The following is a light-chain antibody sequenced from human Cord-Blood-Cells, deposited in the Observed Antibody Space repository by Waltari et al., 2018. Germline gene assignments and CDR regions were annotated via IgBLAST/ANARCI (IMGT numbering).Light chain of an antibody. Sequence: EIVMTQPPATLSVSPGERAILSSRDRQSVSSNLAWYQQKPGQAPRLLIYGASTSATGIPARFSGSVCGTEFTRTISSLQSKDFAVYYCQQFNNWPPSFGQGTKVEIK. CDR1: QSVSSN. CDR3: QQFNNWPPS. CDR2: GAS. V-gene: IGKV3-15*01. J-gene: IGKJ1*01.